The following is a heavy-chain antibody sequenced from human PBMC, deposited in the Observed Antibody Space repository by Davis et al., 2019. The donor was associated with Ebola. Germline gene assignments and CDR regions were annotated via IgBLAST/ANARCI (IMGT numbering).Heavy chain of an antibody. Sequence: MPGGSLRLSCTVSGDSISSSNLWSWVRQPPGKGLEWIGETYQSGSTYYNPSLKSRVTISVDKSKNQFSLQLNSVTPEDTAVYYCARSEGYYYGMDVWGQGTTVTVSS. V-gene: IGHV4-4*02. J-gene: IGHJ6*02. CDR1: GDSISSSNL. CDR3: ARSEGYYYGMDV. CDR2: TYQSGST.